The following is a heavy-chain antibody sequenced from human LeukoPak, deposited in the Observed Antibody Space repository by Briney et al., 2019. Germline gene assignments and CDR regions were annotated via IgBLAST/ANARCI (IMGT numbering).Heavy chain of an antibody. CDR3: ARDLSGVAGYTYGRGIDY. D-gene: IGHD5-18*01. Sequence: PGGSLRLSCAASGFTFSSYWMSLVREAPGKGLEWVANIKKDGSEKYYVDSVKGRFTISRDNAKTSLYLQMNRLRAEDTAVYYCARDLSGVAGYTYGRGIDYWGQGTLVTVSS. J-gene: IGHJ4*02. CDR1: GFTFSSYW. CDR2: IKKDGSEK. V-gene: IGHV3-7*01.